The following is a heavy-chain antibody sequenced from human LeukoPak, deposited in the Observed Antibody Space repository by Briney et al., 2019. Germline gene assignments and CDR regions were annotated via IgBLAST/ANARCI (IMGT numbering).Heavy chain of an antibody. V-gene: IGHV4-34*01. D-gene: IGHD6-13*01. CDR3: ARDLYSRDLGYMDV. J-gene: IGHJ6*03. CDR2: INHSGST. Sequence: SETLSLTCAVYGGSFSGYYWSWIRQPPGKGLEWIGEINHSGSTNYNPSLKSRVTISVDTSKNQFSLKLSSVTAADTAVYYCARDLYSRDLGYMDVWGKGTTVTVSS. CDR1: GGSFSGYY.